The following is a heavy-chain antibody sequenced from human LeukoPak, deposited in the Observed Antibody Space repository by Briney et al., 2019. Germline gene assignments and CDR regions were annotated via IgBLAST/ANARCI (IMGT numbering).Heavy chain of an antibody. CDR1: GFTFSSVW. CDR3: ARDYPLAWLYDN. D-gene: IGHD3-9*01. Sequence: QPGGALRLSCAASGFTFSSVWMSWVRQAPGKGREWVANIKQDGSEKYYVDSVKGRFTISRDNDKNSLYLQTNSLRAEDTAVYYCARDYPLAWLYDNWGQGTLVTVSS. V-gene: IGHV3-7*01. J-gene: IGHJ4*02. CDR2: IKQDGSEK.